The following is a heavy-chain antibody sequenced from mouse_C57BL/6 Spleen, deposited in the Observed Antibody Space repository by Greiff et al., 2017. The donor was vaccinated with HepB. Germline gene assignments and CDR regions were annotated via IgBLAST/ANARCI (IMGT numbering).Heavy chain of an antibody. CDR1: GFTFSSYT. CDR3: ARLTQGAMDY. J-gene: IGHJ4*01. V-gene: IGHV5-9*01. CDR2: ISGGGGNT. Sequence: EVKVVESGGGLVKPGGSLKLSCAASGFTFSSYTMSWVRQTPEKRLEWVATISGGGGNTYYPDSVKGRFTISRDNAKNTLYLHMSSLRSEDTALYYCARLTQGAMDYWGQGTSVTVSS. D-gene: IGHD1-2*01.